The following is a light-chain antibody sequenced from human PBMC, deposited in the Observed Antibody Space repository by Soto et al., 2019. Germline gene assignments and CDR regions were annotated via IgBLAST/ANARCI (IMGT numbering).Light chain of an antibody. CDR1: SSDVGGYDY. CDR3: SAYTTSNTLF. CDR2: EVN. V-gene: IGLV2-14*01. Sequence: QSVRTQPASVSVSPGQSVTSSCTGTSSDVGGYDYVSWYQQHPGTAPKLILYEVNNRPSGVSNRFSGSKSGNTASLIISGLQTEDEANYYCSAYTTSNTLFFGTGTKVTVL. J-gene: IGLJ1*01.